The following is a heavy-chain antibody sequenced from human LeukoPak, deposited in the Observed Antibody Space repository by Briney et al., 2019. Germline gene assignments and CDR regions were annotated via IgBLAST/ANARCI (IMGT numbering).Heavy chain of an antibody. CDR1: GGSFSGYY. D-gene: IGHD5-12*01. J-gene: IGHJ4*02. V-gene: IGHV4-34*01. CDR3: ARGRRGGYNYVLDY. Sequence: SETLSLTCAVYGGSFSGYYWSWIRQPPGKGLEWIGEINHSGSTNYNPSLKSRVTISVDTSKNQFSLKLSSVTTADTAVYYCARGRRGGYNYVLDYWGQGTLVTVSS. CDR2: INHSGST.